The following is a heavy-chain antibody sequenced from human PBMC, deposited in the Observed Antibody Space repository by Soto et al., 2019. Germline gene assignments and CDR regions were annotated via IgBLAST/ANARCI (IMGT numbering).Heavy chain of an antibody. J-gene: IGHJ3*02. Sequence: ASVKVSCKASGYTFTDYYMHWVRLAPGQGLKWMGWINSNSGATNYAQKFQGRVIMTRDTSISTTYMELSRLRSDDTAGYYCARLRSSSWYDDFDIWGQGTLGTV. CDR1: GYTFTDYY. V-gene: IGHV1-2*02. D-gene: IGHD6-13*01. CDR3: ARLRSSSWYDDFDI. CDR2: INSNSGAT.